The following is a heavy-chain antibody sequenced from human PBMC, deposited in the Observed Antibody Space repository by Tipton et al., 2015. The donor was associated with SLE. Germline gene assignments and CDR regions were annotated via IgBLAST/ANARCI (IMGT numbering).Heavy chain of an antibody. CDR1: GFIFGDYG. CDR3: ASASWNYGFFDY. V-gene: IGHV3-20*04. CDR2: INWNGTRTDYGDFVKGT. D-gene: IGHD1-7*01. Sequence: SLRLSCEASGFIFGDYGMSWVRQGPGKGLERVADINWNGTRTDYGDFVKGTAYGDSVKGRFTISRDNSKNTVYLHMNSLRADDTAIYYCASASWNYGFFDYWGQGTLVTVSS. J-gene: IGHJ4*02.